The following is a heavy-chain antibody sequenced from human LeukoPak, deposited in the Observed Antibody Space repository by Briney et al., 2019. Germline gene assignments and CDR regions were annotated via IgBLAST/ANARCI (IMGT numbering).Heavy chain of an antibody. CDR2: INSDGSTT. CDR3: ARRSYCSGGSCVHSFDY. J-gene: IGHJ4*02. Sequence: GRSLRLSCAASGFTFSSYWMHWVRQVPGKGLVWVSRINSDGSTTTYADSVKGRFTISRDNAKNTLYLQMNSLRAEDTAVYYCARRSYCSGGSCVHSFDYWGQGTLVTVSS. CDR1: GFTFSSYW. V-gene: IGHV3-74*01. D-gene: IGHD2-15*01.